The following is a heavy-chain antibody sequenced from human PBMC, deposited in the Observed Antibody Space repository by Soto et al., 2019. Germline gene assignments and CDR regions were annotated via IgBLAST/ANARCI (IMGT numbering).Heavy chain of an antibody. J-gene: IGHJ3*01. D-gene: IGHD3-22*01. V-gene: IGHV3-23*01. Sequence: PGGSLRLSCAASGFTCNFYAMAWVRQAPGKGLEWVSGISVNGRTNYADSVKGRFTISRDNSKNMVFLQMDTLRAEDTALYYCTKAGGWYYYDSSGPPDASHVWGQGTMVTVSS. CDR3: TKAGGWYYYDSSGPPDASHV. CDR2: ISVNGRT. CDR1: GFTCNFYA.